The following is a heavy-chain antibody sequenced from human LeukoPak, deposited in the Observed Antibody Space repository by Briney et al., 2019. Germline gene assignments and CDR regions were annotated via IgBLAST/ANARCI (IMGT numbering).Heavy chain of an antibody. CDR3: ARDGGYSYGRYFDY. V-gene: IGHV4-59*12. CDR2: IYDSGST. Sequence: SETLSLTCTVSGGSISSYYWSWIRQPPGKGLEWIGFIYDSGSTNYNPSLKSRVTISVDTSKNQFSLKLSSVTAADTAVYYCARDGGYSYGRYFDYWGQGTLVTVSS. CDR1: GGSISSYY. J-gene: IGHJ4*02. D-gene: IGHD5-18*01.